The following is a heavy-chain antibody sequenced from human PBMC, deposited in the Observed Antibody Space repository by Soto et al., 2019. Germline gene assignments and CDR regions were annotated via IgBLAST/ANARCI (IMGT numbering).Heavy chain of an antibody. CDR3: AREFSNSPEAFDS. J-gene: IGHJ4*02. CDR2: IYYTGST. Sequence: SETLSLTCTGSGGSVNSDTFYWSWIRQPPGRGLEWIGYIYYTGSTNYNPSLKSRVTISVDTSRNQFSLKLSSVTAADTAVYYCAREFSNSPEAFDSWGQGSLVTVSS. CDR1: GGSVNSDTFY. V-gene: IGHV4-61*01. D-gene: IGHD6-6*01.